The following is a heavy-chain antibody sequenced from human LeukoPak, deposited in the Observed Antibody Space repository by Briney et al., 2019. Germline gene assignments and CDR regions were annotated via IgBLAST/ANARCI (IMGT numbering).Heavy chain of an antibody. V-gene: IGHV1-2*06. CDR1: GYTFTGYY. CDR3: ARGAYCGGDCYSDY. Sequence: ASVKVSCKASGYTFTGYYMHWVRQAPGQGLEWMGRINPNSGGTNCAQKFQGRVTVTRDTSISTAYMELSRLRSDDTAVYYCARGAYCGGDCYSDYWGQGTLVTVSS. D-gene: IGHD2-21*01. CDR2: INPNSGGT. J-gene: IGHJ4*02.